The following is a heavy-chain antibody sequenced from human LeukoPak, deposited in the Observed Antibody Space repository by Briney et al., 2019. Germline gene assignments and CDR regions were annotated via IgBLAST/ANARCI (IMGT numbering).Heavy chain of an antibody. V-gene: IGHV3-21*01. CDR1: GFTFSSYS. D-gene: IGHD6-19*01. J-gene: IGHJ4*02. Sequence: GGSLRLSCAASGFTFSSYSMNWVRQAPGKGLEWVSSISSSSSYIYYADSVKGRFTISRDNAKNSLYLQMNSLRAEDTAVYYCARGRLSPFYYFDYWGQGTLVTVSS. CDR2: ISSSSSYI. CDR3: ARGRLSPFYYFDY.